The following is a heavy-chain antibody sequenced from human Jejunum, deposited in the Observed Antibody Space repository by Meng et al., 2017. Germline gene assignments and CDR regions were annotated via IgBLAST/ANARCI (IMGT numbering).Heavy chain of an antibody. J-gene: IGHJ1*01. V-gene: IGHV3-23*01. CDR3: ADDLRVSKGYSGVWYVSEYFQY. CDR2: ISGSGEIT. D-gene: IGHD6-19*01. CDR1: RFSFNNYA. Sequence: GGSLRSSCAASRFSFNNYAMSWVRQAPGKGLEWVSSISGSGEITYYADSVKGRFTISRDNSKNTLNLQMSSLRVEDTAVYYCADDLRVSKGYSGVWYVSEYFQYWGQGTLVTVSS.